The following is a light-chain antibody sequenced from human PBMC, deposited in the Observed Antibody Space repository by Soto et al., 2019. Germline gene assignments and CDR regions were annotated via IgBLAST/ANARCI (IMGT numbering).Light chain of an antibody. Sequence: QSALTQPPSASGSPGQSLTISCTGTSSDVGGYNYVSWYQQYSGKAPKLIIYEVSQRPSGVPDRFSGSKSGNTASLTISGLQAEDEADYYCSSYTRSDIFIFGTGTKLTVL. J-gene: IGLJ1*01. CDR3: SSYTRSDIFI. V-gene: IGLV2-8*01. CDR2: EVS. CDR1: SSDVGGYNY.